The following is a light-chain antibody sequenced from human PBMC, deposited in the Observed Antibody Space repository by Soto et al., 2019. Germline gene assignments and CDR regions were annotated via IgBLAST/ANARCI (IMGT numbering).Light chain of an antibody. J-gene: IGKJ3*01. CDR3: QKYNLAPT. CDR2: SAS. V-gene: IGKV1-27*01. Sequence: QLTQSPSSLSASVGDSVTITCRANQGISNYLAWYQKKPGKVPKLLIYSASTLKSGVPSRFSGNISGRDFTLTTSGLQPVEFPTYHCQKYNLAPTFGPRTKVDFK. CDR1: QGISNY.